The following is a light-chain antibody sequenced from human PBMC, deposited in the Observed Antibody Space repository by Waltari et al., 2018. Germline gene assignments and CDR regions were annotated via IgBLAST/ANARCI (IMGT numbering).Light chain of an antibody. J-gene: IGLJ1*01. CDR2: EVS. V-gene: IGLV2-14*01. Sequence: QSALTQAASVSGSPGQSITISCTGPRSDVGGYTHVSWYQHPPGKAPKLIISEVSKRPSGVSYRFSGSKSGNTASLTISGLQAEDEADYYCSSYTSSSIPYVFGTGTKVTVL. CDR1: RSDVGGYTH. CDR3: SSYTSSSIPYV.